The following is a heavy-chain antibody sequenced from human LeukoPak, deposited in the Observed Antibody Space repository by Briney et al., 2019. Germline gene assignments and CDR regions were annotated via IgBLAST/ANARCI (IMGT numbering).Heavy chain of an antibody. CDR1: GGSISSYY. D-gene: IGHD6-6*01. CDR2: IYTSGST. CDR3: ARDRSSSSTNWFDP. J-gene: IGHJ5*02. V-gene: IGHV4-4*07. Sequence: SETLSLTCTVSGGSISSYYWSWIRQPAGKGLEWIGRIYTSGSTNYNPSLKSQVTMSVDTSKNQFSLKLSSVTAADTAVYYCARDRSSSSTNWFDPWGQGTLVTVSS.